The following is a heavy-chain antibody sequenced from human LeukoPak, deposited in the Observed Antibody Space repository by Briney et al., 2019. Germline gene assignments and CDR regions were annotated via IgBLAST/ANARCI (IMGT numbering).Heavy chain of an antibody. CDR2: IYYSGRT. CDR1: GGSISSYY. V-gene: IGHV4-39*01. J-gene: IGHJ4*02. Sequence: SETLSLTCSVSGGSISSYYWGWIRQPPGKGLEWIGSIYYSGRTYYNPSLKSRVTISVDTSKNQFSLKLSSVTAADTAVYYCARLGAAAGEFDYWGQGTLVTVSS. D-gene: IGHD6-13*01. CDR3: ARLGAAAGEFDY.